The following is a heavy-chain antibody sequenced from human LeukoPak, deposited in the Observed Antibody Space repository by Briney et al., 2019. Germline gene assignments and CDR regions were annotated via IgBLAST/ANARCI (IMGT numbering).Heavy chain of an antibody. CDR1: GYTFTGYY. CDR3: ARDTKAAAGDDYFDY. Sequence: ASVKVSCKASGYTFTGYYMHWVRQAPGQGLEWMGWINPNSGGTNYAQKFQGRVTMTRDTSISTAYMELSRLRCDDTAVYYCARDTKAAAGDDYFDYWGQGTLVTVSS. D-gene: IGHD6-13*01. J-gene: IGHJ4*02. CDR2: INPNSGGT. V-gene: IGHV1-2*02.